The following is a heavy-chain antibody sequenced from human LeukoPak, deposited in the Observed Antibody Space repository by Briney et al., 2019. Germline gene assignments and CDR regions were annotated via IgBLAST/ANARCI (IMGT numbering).Heavy chain of an antibody. CDR3: ARASVENTLRIDDH. Sequence: VASVKVSCKASGYTFTYYYMHWVRQAPGQGLEWMGWINPYSGDTNYAQKFQGRVTMTRDTSITTAYMDLSRLKSDDTAVYYCARASVENTLRIDDHWGQGTLVTVSS. V-gene: IGHV1-2*02. CDR1: GYTFTYYY. J-gene: IGHJ4*02. D-gene: IGHD2-15*01. CDR2: INPYSGDT.